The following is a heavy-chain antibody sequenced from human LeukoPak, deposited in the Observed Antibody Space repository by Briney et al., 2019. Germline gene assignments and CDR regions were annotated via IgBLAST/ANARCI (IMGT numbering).Heavy chain of an antibody. CDR2: VYHSGST. D-gene: IGHD2-8*01. J-gene: IGHJ6*03. CDR3: AREKSTVEWSTDYYYYYNMDV. Sequence: SETLSLTCTVSGVSISSGYFWGWIRQPPGKGLEWIGNVYHSGSTYYNPSLKSRVTISVDTSKNEFSLNLSSVTAADTAVYYCAREKSTVEWSTDYYYYYNMDVWGKGTTVTVSS. V-gene: IGHV4-38-2*02. CDR1: GVSISSGYF.